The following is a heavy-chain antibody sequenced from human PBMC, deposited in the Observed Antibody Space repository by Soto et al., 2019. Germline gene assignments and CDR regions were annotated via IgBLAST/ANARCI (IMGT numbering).Heavy chain of an antibody. CDR3: ASPPDTISSSSLYYYYGMDV. V-gene: IGHV1-3*01. J-gene: IGHJ6*02. CDR2: INAGNGNT. Sequence: ASVKVSCKASGYTFTSYAMHWVRQAPGQRLEWMGWINAGNGNTKYSQKFQGRVTITRDTSASTAYMELSSLRSEDTAVYYCASPPDTISSSSLYYYYGMDVWGQGTTVTAP. CDR1: GYTFTSYA. D-gene: IGHD6-6*01.